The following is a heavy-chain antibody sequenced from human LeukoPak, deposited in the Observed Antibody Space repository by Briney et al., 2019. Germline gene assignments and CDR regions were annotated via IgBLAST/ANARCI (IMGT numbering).Heavy chain of an antibody. CDR3: ARAPYDSSAHRYWYFDL. J-gene: IGHJ2*01. CDR1: GFTFSDYY. V-gene: IGHV3-11*01. CDR2: IPNSGKTI. D-gene: IGHD3-22*01. Sequence: GGALRLSCAASGFTFSDYYMSWIRQPPGKGLEWVSYIPNSGKTIYYADSVKGRFTISRDNAKNSLYLQMNSQRAEDTAVYYCARAPYDSSAHRYWYFDLWGRGTLVT.